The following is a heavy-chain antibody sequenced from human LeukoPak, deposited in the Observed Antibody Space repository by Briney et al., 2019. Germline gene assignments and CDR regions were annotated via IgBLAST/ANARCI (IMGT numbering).Heavy chain of an antibody. CDR3: ARYVVYGSGKYYFDY. J-gene: IGHJ4*02. Sequence: SETLSLTCTVSGGSISNTEYYWSWIRQPPGKELEWIASINYGGTTYYNPSLKSRVAMSVDTSKNQFSLRLSSVTAADTAVYLCARYVVYGSGKYYFDYWGQGSLVTVSS. CDR1: GGSISNTEYY. V-gene: IGHV4-39*01. CDR2: INYGGTT. D-gene: IGHD3-10*01.